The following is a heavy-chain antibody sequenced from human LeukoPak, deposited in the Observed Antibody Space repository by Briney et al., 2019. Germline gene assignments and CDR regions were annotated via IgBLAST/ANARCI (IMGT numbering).Heavy chain of an antibody. Sequence: PSQTLSLTCTVSGGSISSGDYYWSWIRQPPGKGLEWIGYIYYSGSTYYNPSLKSRVTISVDTSKNQLSLKLSSVTAADTAVYYCARGNPRGGDSLDYWGQGTLVTVSS. CDR1: GGSISSGDYY. CDR3: ARGNPRGGDSLDY. V-gene: IGHV4-30-4*01. D-gene: IGHD2-21*02. CDR2: IYYSGST. J-gene: IGHJ4*02.